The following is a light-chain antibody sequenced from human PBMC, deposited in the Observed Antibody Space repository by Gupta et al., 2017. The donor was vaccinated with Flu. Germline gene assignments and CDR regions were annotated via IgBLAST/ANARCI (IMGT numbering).Light chain of an antibody. Sequence: DVVMTQSPLSLPVTLGQPASISCRSSQSLVSSDGNTYLHWFQQRPGQSPRRLIYKVSNRDSGVPDRFSGSGSGTDFTLKISRVEAEDVGVYYCRQGTHWPQSFGQGTKLEIK. J-gene: IGKJ2*03. CDR1: QSLVSSDGNTY. CDR3: RQGTHWPQS. V-gene: IGKV2-30*01. CDR2: KVS.